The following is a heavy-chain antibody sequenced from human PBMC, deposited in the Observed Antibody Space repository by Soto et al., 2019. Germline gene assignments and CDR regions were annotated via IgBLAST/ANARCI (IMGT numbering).Heavy chain of an antibody. CDR3: TIVRVADSALDH. Sequence: LRLSCVGSGFTFSNNGMHWVRQTPGKGLEWVAFMSYDGSDTFYTDSVKGRFTISRDNSKNTLFLHMSNLRAEDTAMYYCTIVRVADSALDHWGQGTLVTVSS. CDR2: MSYDGSDT. D-gene: IGHD3-10*02. CDR1: GFTFSNNG. J-gene: IGHJ4*02. V-gene: IGHV3-30*03.